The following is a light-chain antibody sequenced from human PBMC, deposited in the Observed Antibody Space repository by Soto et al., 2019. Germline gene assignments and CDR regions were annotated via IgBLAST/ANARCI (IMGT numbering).Light chain of an antibody. Sequence: DIQMTQSPSSLAASVGYRFNSTCRASQSIRNYLNWYQQKQGKAPKLLIYAASSLQSGVPSRLSGSGYGTDFTITISSLKTEDFETYYCQQSYSTPWTFGQGTKVDI. CDR3: QQSYSTPWT. V-gene: IGKV1-39*01. CDR1: QSIRNY. CDR2: AAS. J-gene: IGKJ1*01.